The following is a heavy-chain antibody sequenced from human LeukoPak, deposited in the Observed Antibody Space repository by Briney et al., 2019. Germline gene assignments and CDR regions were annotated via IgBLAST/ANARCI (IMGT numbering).Heavy chain of an antibody. V-gene: IGHV3-21*01. CDR3: ARAGEQLVREVDY. D-gene: IGHD6-6*01. CDR2: ISSSSSYI. J-gene: IGHJ4*02. Sequence: GGSLRLSCAASGFTFSSYSMNWVRQAPGKGLEWVSSISSSSSYIYYADSVKGRFIISRDNAKNSLYLQMNSLRAEDTAVYYCARAGEQLVREVDYWGQGTLVTVSS. CDR1: GFTFSSYS.